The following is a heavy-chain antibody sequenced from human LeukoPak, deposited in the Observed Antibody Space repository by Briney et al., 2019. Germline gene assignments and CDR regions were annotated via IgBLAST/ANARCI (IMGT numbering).Heavy chain of an antibody. V-gene: IGHV4-4*09. CDR1: GGSISIYY. J-gene: IGHJ5*02. CDR2: IYTSGST. Sequence: SETLSLTCTVSGGSISIYYWSWIRQPPGKGLEWIGYIYTSGSTNYNPSLKSRVTISVDTSKNQFSLKLSSVTAADTAVYYCARSNYDFWSGPSNWFDPCGQGTLVTVSS. CDR3: ARSNYDFWSGPSNWFDP. D-gene: IGHD3-3*01.